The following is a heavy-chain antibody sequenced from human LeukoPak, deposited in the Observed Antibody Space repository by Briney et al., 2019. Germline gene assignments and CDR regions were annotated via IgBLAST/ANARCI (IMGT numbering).Heavy chain of an antibody. V-gene: IGHV1-18*01. CDR1: GYTFTNYG. J-gene: IGHJ4*02. Sequence: ASVKVSCKTSGYTFTNYGISWVRQAPGLGLEWMGWISAYNGNTNYAQKVQGRVTMTTDTSTSTAYMELRSLRFDDTAVYYCAILTGYDYWGQGTLVTVSS. CDR3: AILTGYDY. CDR2: ISAYNGNT. D-gene: IGHD3-9*01.